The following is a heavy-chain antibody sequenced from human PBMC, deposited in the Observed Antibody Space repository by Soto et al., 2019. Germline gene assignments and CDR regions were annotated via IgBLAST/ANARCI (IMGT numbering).Heavy chain of an antibody. V-gene: IGHV1-69*13. CDR3: ATCEGVGATYYYYGMDV. D-gene: IGHD1-26*01. CDR1: GGTFSSYA. Sequence: SVKVSCKASGGTFSSYAISWVRQAPGQGLEWMGGIIPIFGTANYAQKFQGRVTITADESTSTAYMELSSLRSEDTAVYYCATCEGVGATYYYYGMDVWGQGTTVTVS. CDR2: IIPIFGTA. J-gene: IGHJ6*02.